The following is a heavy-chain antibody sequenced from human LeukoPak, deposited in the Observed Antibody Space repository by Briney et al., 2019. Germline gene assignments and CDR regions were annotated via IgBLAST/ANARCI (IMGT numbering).Heavy chain of an antibody. J-gene: IGHJ4*02. CDR2: IYYSGST. CDR1: GGSFSGYY. D-gene: IGHD6-13*01. V-gene: IGHV4-30-4*08. Sequence: PSETLSLTCAVYGGSFSGYYWSWIRQPPGKGLEWIGYIYYSGSTYYNPSLKSRVTISVDTSKNQFSLKLSSVTAADTAVYYCARVRIAAAGNIPIDYWGQGTLVTVSS. CDR3: ARVRIAAAGNIPIDY.